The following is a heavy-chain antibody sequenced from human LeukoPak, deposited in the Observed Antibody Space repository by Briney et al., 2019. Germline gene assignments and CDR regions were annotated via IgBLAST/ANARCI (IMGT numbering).Heavy chain of an antibody. CDR2: SSSSSSYI. D-gene: IGHD2-2*01. J-gene: IGHJ6*03. Sequence: PGGSLRLSCAASGFTFSSYSMNWVRQAPGKGLEWVSSSSSSSSYIYYADSVKGRFTISRDNAKNSLYLQMNSLRAEDTAVYYCARDPTSGVVPATYYYYYMDVWGKGTTVTVSS. CDR1: GFTFSSYS. V-gene: IGHV3-21*01. CDR3: ARDPTSGVVPATYYYYYMDV.